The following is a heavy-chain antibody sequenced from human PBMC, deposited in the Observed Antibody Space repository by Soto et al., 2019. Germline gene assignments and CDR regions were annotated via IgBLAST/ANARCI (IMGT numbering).Heavy chain of an antibody. CDR1: GGTXSSYT. Sequence: GASVKVXCKASGGTXSSYTISWVRQAPGQGLEWMGRIIPILGIANYAQKFQGRVTITADKSTSTAYMELSSLRAEDTAVYYCARDNNPPLSPSSVHSYYYYGMDVWGQGTTVTVSS. V-gene: IGHV1-69*04. J-gene: IGHJ6*02. CDR3: ARDNNPPLSPSSVHSYYYYGMDV. CDR2: IIPILGIA. D-gene: IGHD6-19*01.